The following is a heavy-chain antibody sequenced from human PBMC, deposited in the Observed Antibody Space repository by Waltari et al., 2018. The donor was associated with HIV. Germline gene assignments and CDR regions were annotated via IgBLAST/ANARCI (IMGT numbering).Heavy chain of an antibody. CDR1: GSSITIGGYH. CDR3: ARGRHDFLTGYNWFDP. V-gene: IGHV4-31*02. J-gene: IGHJ5*02. D-gene: IGHD3-9*01. CDR2: IHHSGTT. Sequence: QVLLQESGPGLLRPSQTLSLNCSVSGSSITIGGYHWHWISQHPEKGLEWIVYIHHSGTTYYNPSLNYYNPSLRSRVSISINTSKDQFSLKLTSVTAADTAVYYCARGRHDFLTGYNWFDPWGQGTLVTVSS.